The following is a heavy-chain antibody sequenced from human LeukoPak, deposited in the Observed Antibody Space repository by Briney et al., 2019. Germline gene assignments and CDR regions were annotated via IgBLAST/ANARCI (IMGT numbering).Heavy chain of an antibody. CDR3: ARGGYFNYYFDS. Sequence: PGGSLRPSCAASGFTFSSYDMNWVRQAPGKGLEWISYITSSGSTIYYADSVKGRFTISRDNAKNSLYLQMNSLRAEDTAVYYCARGGYFNYYFDSWGQGTLVTVSS. J-gene: IGHJ4*02. CDR1: GFTFSSYD. CDR2: ITSSGSTI. V-gene: IGHV3-48*03. D-gene: IGHD6-13*01.